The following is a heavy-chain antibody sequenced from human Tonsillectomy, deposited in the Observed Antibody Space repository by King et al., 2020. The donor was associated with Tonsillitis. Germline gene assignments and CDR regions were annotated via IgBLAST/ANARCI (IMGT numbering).Heavy chain of an antibody. CDR1: GFTFSSYA. CDR2: IYTAGSST. J-gene: IGHJ4*02. CDR3: AKEGLGYYYETSGYYYLDY. D-gene: IGHD3-22*01. V-gene: IGHV3-23*03. Sequence: VQLVESGGGLVQPGGSLRLSCAASGFTFSSYAMTWVRQAPGKGLEWVSVIYTAGSSTYYADSVKGRFTISRDNSKNTLYLQMNSLRAEDTAVYYCAKEGLGYYYETSGYYYLDYWGQGTLVTVSS.